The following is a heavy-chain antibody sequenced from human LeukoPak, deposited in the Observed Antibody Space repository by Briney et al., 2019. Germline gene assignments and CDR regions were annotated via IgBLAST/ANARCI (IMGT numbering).Heavy chain of an antibody. CDR1: GYTFINYG. CDR2: IIPIFGTA. Sequence: SVKVSCKASGYTFINYGISWVRQAPGQGLEWMGGIIPIFGTANYAQKFQGRVTITTDESTSTAYMELSSLRSEDTAVYYCARAGKRDYYYYMDVWGKGTTVTVSS. CDR3: ARAGKRDYYYYMDV. D-gene: IGHD1-1*01. V-gene: IGHV1-69*05. J-gene: IGHJ6*03.